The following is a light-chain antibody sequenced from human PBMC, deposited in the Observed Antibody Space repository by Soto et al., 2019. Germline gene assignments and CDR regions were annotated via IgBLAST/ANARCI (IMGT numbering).Light chain of an antibody. J-gene: IGKJ2*01. V-gene: IGKV3-20*01. CDR1: QSINNNY. CDR2: GAS. Sequence: EIVLTQSPGTLSLSPGERVTLSCRASQSINNNYLAWYQHKPGQAPRLIVYGASARATGIPDRFNGSGSGTDFTLTISRLEPEDFAVYYCQQYSSLYTFGQGTKLEIK. CDR3: QQYSSLYT.